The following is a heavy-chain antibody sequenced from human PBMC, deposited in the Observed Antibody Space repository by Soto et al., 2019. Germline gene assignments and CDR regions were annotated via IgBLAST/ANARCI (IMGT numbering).Heavy chain of an antibody. CDR2: IKQDGSEK. D-gene: IGHD6-25*01. Sequence: EVQLVESGGGLVQPGGSLRLSCAASGLTFSSSWMSWARQAPGKGLEWVANIKQDGSEKYYLDSVKGRFTISRDNAKNSLYLQMNSLRAEDTAVYYCARDLGYQTLDYWGRGTLVTVSS. CDR3: ARDLGYQTLDY. CDR1: GLTFSSSW. V-gene: IGHV3-7*01. J-gene: IGHJ4*02.